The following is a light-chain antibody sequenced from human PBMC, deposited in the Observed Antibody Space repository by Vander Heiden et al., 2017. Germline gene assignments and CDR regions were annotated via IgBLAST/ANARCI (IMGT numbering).Light chain of an antibody. J-gene: IGLJ2*01. CDR3: SSYAGSNNLI. V-gene: IGLV2-8*01. Sequence: QSALTQPPSASGSPGQSVTISCTGTSGDVGGYNYVSWYQKYPGKAPKLMIFEVSKRPSGVPERFSGSKSGNTASLTVSGLQAEDEADYYCSSYAGSNNLIFGGGTKLTVL. CDR1: SGDVGGYNY. CDR2: EVS.